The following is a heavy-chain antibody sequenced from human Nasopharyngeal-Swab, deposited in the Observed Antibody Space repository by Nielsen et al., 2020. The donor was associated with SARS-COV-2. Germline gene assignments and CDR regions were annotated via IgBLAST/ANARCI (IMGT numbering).Heavy chain of an antibody. CDR2: ISSSGRTI. CDR1: GFTFSDYY. V-gene: IGHV3-11*01. CDR3: ARDRHGDDSRNYYYGMDV. Sequence: GESLKISCAASGFTFSDYYMSWIRQAPGKGLEWASYISSSGRTIYYADSVKGRFTISRDNAKKSLYLQMNSLRAEDTAVYYCARDRHGDDSRNYYYGMDVWGQGTTVSVSS. J-gene: IGHJ6*02. D-gene: IGHD4-23*01.